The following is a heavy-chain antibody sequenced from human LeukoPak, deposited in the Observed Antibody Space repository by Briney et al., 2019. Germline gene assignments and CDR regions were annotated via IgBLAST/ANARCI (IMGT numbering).Heavy chain of an antibody. V-gene: IGHV1-2*06. CDR2: INPNSGGT. J-gene: IGHJ4*02. CDR1: GYTFTGYY. Sequence: ASVKVSCKASGYTFTGYYMHWVRQAPGQGLEWMGRINPNSGGTNYAQKFQGRVTMTRDTSISTAYMELSRLRSDDTAVYHCARVPTRITMIVVVTRPVYYFDYWGQGTLVTVSS. D-gene: IGHD3-22*01. CDR3: ARVPTRITMIVVVTRPVYYFDY.